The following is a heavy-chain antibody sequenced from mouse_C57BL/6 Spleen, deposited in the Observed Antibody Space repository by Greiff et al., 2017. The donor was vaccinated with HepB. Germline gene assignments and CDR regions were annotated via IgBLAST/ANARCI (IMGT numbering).Heavy chain of an antibody. Sequence: QVQLQQPGAELVKPGASVKLSCKASGYTFTSYWMHWVKQRPGQGLEWIGMIHPNSGSTNYNEKFKSKATLTVDKSSSTAYMQLSSLTSEDSAVYYCARDYGISYAMDFWGQGTSVTVSS. V-gene: IGHV1-64*01. CDR1: GYTFTSYW. CDR3: ARDYGISYAMDF. J-gene: IGHJ4*01. CDR2: IHPNSGST. D-gene: IGHD1-1*01.